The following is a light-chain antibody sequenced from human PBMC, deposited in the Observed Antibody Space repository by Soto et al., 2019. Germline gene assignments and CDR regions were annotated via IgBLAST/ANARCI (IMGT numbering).Light chain of an antibody. CDR1: SSDVGGYNS. V-gene: IGLV2-14*01. J-gene: IGLJ3*02. Sequence: QSVLTQPASVSGSPGQSITISCTGTSSDVGGYNSVSWYQQHPGKAPKLMIYDVSNRPSGVSNRFTGSKSANTAFLTISGLQAEDEADYYCSSYISSTTSRVFGGGTKVTVL. CDR3: SSYISSTTSRV. CDR2: DVS.